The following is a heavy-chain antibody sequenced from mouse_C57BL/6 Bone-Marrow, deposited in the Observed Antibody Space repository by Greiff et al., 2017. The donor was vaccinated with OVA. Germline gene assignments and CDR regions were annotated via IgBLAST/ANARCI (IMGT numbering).Heavy chain of an antibody. CDR3: ARCRAQATPYAMDY. Sequence: QVQLQQSGPELVKPGASVKISCKASGYAFSSSWMNWVKQRPGKGLEWIGRIYPGDGDTNYNGKFKGKATLTADKSSSTAYMQLSSLTSDDSAVYFCARCRAQATPYAMDYWGQGTSVTVSS. V-gene: IGHV1-82*01. CDR1: GYAFSSSW. J-gene: IGHJ4*01. CDR2: IYPGDGDT. D-gene: IGHD3-2*02.